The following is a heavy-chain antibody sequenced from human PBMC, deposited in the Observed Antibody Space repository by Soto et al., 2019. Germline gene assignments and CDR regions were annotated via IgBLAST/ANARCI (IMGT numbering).Heavy chain of an antibody. CDR3: ARGGTMVRGVIIHQNYYYYGMDV. CDR1: GFTFSSYA. CDR2: ISYDGSNK. D-gene: IGHD3-10*01. Sequence: GGSLRLSCAASGFTFSSYAMHWVRQAPGKGLEWVAVISYDGSNKYYADSVKGRFTISRDNSKNTLYLQMNSLRAEDTAVYYCARGGTMVRGVIIHQNYYYYGMDVWGQGTTVTVSS. J-gene: IGHJ6*02. V-gene: IGHV3-30-3*01.